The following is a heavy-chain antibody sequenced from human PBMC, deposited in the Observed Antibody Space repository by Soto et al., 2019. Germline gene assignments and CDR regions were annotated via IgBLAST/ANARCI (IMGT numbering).Heavy chain of an antibody. CDR3: ARDSNPSTYYYDSSGYRDPLDY. V-gene: IGHV3-48*02. Sequence: EVQLVESGGGLVQPGGSLRLSCAASGFTFSSYSMNWVRQAPGKGLEWVSYISSSSSTIYYADSVKGRFTISRDNAKNSLYLQMNSLRDDDTAVYYCARDSNPSTYYYDSSGYRDPLDYWGQGTMVTVSS. J-gene: IGHJ4*02. CDR2: ISSSSSTI. D-gene: IGHD3-22*01. CDR1: GFTFSSYS.